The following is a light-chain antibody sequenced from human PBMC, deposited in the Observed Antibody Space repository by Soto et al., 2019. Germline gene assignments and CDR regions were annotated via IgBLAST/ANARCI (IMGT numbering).Light chain of an antibody. CDR1: QSVSSN. V-gene: IGKV3-15*01. J-gene: IGKJ2*01. CDR3: QQYNNWPGGT. Sequence: EIVMTQSPATLSVSPGERATLSCRASQSVSSNLAWYQQKPGQAPRLLIYGASTRATGIPARLSGSGSGTEFTLTISSLQSEDFAVYYCQQYNNWPGGTFGQGTKLEIK. CDR2: GAS.